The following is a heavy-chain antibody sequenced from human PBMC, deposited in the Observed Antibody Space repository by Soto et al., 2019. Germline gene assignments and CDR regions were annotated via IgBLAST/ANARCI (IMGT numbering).Heavy chain of an antibody. V-gene: IGHV1-3*01. Sequence: ASVKFSCKASGYTFTSYAMHWVRQAPGQRLKWMEWINAGNGNTKYSQKLKGRVTITRDTSASTANMKLSSLKSKDRAGNYCTRDQPDDYGNSPGTTCLAPGGQGTLVTVSS. D-gene: IGHD4-17*01. J-gene: IGHJ4*02. CDR3: TRDQPDDYGNSPGTTCLAP. CDR2: INAGNGNT. CDR1: GYTFTSYA.